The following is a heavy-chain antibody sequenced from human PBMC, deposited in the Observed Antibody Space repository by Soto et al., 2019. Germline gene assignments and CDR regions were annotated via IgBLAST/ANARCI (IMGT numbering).Heavy chain of an antibody. Sequence: GGSLRLSCAASGFTFSSYAMSWVRQAPGKGLEWVSAIGGSGGSTYYADSVKGRFTISRDNSKNTLYLQMNGLRAEDTAVYYCAKMRLWFGELLSNFDYWGQGTLVTVSS. D-gene: IGHD3-10*01. CDR2: IGGSGGST. J-gene: IGHJ4*02. CDR3: AKMRLWFGELLSNFDY. CDR1: GFTFSSYA. V-gene: IGHV3-23*01.